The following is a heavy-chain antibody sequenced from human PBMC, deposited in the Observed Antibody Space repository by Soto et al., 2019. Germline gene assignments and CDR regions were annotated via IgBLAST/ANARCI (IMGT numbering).Heavy chain of an antibody. Sequence: QVQLQQWGAGLLKPSETLSLTCAVYGGSFSGYYWSWIRQTPGKGLEWIGEINHSGSTNYNASLKIRVTIAVDTSKNQFSLKLSSVTAADTAVYYCARGRGDDSSGFFDYRGQGTLVTVSS. CDR2: INHSGST. V-gene: IGHV4-34*01. CDR3: ARGRGDDSSGFFDY. CDR1: GGSFSGYY. J-gene: IGHJ4*02. D-gene: IGHD3-22*01.